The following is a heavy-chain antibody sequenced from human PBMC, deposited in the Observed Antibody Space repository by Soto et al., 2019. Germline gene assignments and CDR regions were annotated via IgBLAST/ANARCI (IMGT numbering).Heavy chain of an antibody. Sequence: EVQLLESGGGWVQPGGSLRLSCAASGLTFTTYAMTWVRQAPGKGLEWVSVISGSGGHTYYADSVEGRFTISRDNSKNTLYLQMSSLRADDTAVYYCAKREPSYYYALDVWGQGTTVTVSS. D-gene: IGHD1-1*01. CDR3: AKREPSYYYALDV. CDR1: GLTFTTYA. V-gene: IGHV3-23*01. J-gene: IGHJ6*02. CDR2: ISGSGGHT.